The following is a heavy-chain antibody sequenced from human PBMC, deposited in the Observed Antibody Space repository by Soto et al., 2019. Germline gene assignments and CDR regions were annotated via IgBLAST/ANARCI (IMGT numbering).Heavy chain of an antibody. CDR2: ISGDGDNT. Sequence: PGGSLRLSCAASGFTFSSYAMSWVRQAPGKGLEWVSAISGDGDNTYCADSVKGRFTISRDNSKSTLYLQMNSLRAEDSAIYYCAQSPFYAQFDYWGQGTLVTVSS. J-gene: IGHJ4*02. V-gene: IGHV3-23*01. CDR3: AQSPFYAQFDY. CDR1: GFTFSSYA. D-gene: IGHD4-17*01.